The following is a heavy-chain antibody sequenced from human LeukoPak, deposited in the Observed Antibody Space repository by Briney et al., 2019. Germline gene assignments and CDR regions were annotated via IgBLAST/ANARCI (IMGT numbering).Heavy chain of an antibody. CDR1: GGSISSSNW. V-gene: IGHV4-4*02. J-gene: IGHJ4*02. CDR2: INHSGST. D-gene: IGHD3-3*01. Sequence: SETLSLTCAVSGGSISSSNWWSWVRQPPGKGLEWIGEINHSGSTNYNPSLKSRVTISVDTSKNQFSLKLSSVTAADTAVYYCARLSIFGVREFDYWGQGTLVTVSS. CDR3: ARLSIFGVREFDY.